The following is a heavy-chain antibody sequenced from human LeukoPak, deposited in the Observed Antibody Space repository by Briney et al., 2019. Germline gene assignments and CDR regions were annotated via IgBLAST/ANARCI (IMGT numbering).Heavy chain of an antibody. V-gene: IGHV1-8*01. CDR2: MNPNSGNT. CDR3: ARRPSVVPAAMLGDYYYYYYMDV. D-gene: IGHD2-2*01. Sequence: ASVKVSCKASGYTFTSYDINWVRQATGQGLEWMGWMNPNSGNTGYAQKFQGRVTMTTNTSISTAYMELSSLRSEDTAVYYCARRPSVVPAAMLGDYYYYYYMDVWGKGTTVTISS. J-gene: IGHJ6*03. CDR1: GYTFTSYD.